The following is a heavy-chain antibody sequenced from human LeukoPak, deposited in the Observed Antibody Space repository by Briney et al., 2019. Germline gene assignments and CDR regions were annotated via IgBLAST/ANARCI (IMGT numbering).Heavy chain of an antibody. Sequence: GGSLRLSCAASGFTFSSYWMSWVRQAPGKGLEWVANMKQDGSEKYYVDSVKGRFTISRDNAKNSLYLQMNSLRAEDTAVYYCARGSEGSCSSTSCPRYFQHWGQGTLVTVSS. D-gene: IGHD2-2*01. J-gene: IGHJ1*01. CDR3: ARGSEGSCSSTSCPRYFQH. V-gene: IGHV3-7*03. CDR2: MKQDGSEK. CDR1: GFTFSSYW.